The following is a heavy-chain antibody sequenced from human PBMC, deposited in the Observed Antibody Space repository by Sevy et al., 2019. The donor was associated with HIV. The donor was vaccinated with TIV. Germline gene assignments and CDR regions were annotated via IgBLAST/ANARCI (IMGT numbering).Heavy chain of an antibody. CDR2: ISHDGGKK. CDR3: TKDPPVYGDFPYGMDV. CDR1: GFIFDDYD. Sequence: GGSLRLSCVGSGFIFDDYDMHWVRQAPGKGLEWVALISHDGGKKYYADSVKGRFTISRDNFKNMLYLQMNTLRRDDTAAYFCTKDPPVYGDFPYGMDVWGQGTTVTVSS. V-gene: IGHV3-30*18. J-gene: IGHJ6*02. D-gene: IGHD4-17*01.